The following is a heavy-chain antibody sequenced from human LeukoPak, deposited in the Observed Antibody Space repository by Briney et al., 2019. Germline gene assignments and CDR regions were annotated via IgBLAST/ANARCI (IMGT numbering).Heavy chain of an antibody. D-gene: IGHD1-26*01. Sequence: QPGGSLRPSCAASGFTFSSYEMNWVRQAPGKGLEWVSYTSSSGSTIYYADSVKGRFTISRDNAKKSLYLQMNSLRAEDTAVYFCARERPVGATPFDFWGQGTLVTVSS. J-gene: IGHJ4*02. CDR1: GFTFSSYE. CDR2: TSSSGSTI. V-gene: IGHV3-48*03. CDR3: ARERPVGATPFDF.